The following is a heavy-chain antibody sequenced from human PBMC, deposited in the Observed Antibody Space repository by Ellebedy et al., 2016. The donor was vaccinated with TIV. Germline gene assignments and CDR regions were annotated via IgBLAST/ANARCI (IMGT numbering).Heavy chain of an antibody. Sequence: GSLRLSCAASGFIFSNSGMNWVRQAPGKGLEWIGRMHTTGSFNYNPSLKSRVTISVDTPGSQISLKLSSVTAADTAVYYCTRDFLIGATVYEFYGMDVWGQGTTVTVSS. CDR3: TRDFLIGATVYEFYGMDV. V-gene: IGHV4-4*07. J-gene: IGHJ6*02. CDR2: MHTTGSF. CDR1: GFIFSNSG. D-gene: IGHD3-3*01.